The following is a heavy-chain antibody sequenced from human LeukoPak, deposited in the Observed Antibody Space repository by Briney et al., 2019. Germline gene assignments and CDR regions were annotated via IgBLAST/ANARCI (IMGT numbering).Heavy chain of an antibody. CDR2: IYYSWTT. CDR3: ARRVWGAAMVNY. J-gene: IGHJ4*02. CDR1: GGSISSSSYY. V-gene: IGHV4-39*01. Sequence: SETLSLTCTVSGGSISSSSYYWGGIRQPPGKGLEWIGSIYYSWTTYYTPSLKIRVTISVDTSNNQFSLKLSSVTAADTAVYYCARRVWGAAMVNYWGQGTLVTVSS. D-gene: IGHD5-18*01.